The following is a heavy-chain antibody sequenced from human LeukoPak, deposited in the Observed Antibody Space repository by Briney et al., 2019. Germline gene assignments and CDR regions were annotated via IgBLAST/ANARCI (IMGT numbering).Heavy chain of an antibody. CDR3: ARHGTSGTNLNWFDP. J-gene: IGHJ5*02. Sequence: SETLSLTCTVSGGSIGSYYWSWIRQPPGKGLEWIGYIYSSGSTNYNPSLKSRVTISVDTSKNQFSLKLSSVTAADTAVYYCARHGTSGTNLNWFDPWGQGTLVTVSS. D-gene: IGHD1-1*01. V-gene: IGHV4-59*01. CDR1: GGSIGSYY. CDR2: IYSSGST.